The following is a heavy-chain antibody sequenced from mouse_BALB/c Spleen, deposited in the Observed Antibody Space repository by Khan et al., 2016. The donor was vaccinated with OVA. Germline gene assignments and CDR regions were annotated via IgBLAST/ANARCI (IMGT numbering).Heavy chain of an antibody. CDR3: SRPPYSSYTLDH. CDR1: GYTFTNYG. CDR2: INTYTGEP. V-gene: IGHV9-3-1*01. J-gene: IGHJ4*01. Sequence: QIQLVQSGPELKKPGETVKISCKASGYTFTNYGMNWVKQSPGKALKWMGWINTYTGEPTYADDFKGRFAFSLETSASTAYLQINNLKNEDTATSFCSRPPYSSYTLDHCGQGTSVTVAP. D-gene: IGHD2-10*01.